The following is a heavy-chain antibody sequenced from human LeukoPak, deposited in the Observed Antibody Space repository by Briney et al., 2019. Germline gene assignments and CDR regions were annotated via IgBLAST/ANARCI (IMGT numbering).Heavy chain of an antibody. J-gene: IGHJ6*03. V-gene: IGHV4-4*07. CDR1: GGSISGYY. D-gene: IGHD1-1*01. CDR3: ARDTTGTGFYYYYMDV. Sequence: SETLSLTCTVSGGSISGYYWSWIRQPAGKGLEWIGRIYTSGSTNYNPSLKSRVTMSVDTSKNQFSPKLSSVTAADTAVYYCARDTTGTGFYYYYMDVWGKGTTVTVSS. CDR2: IYTSGST.